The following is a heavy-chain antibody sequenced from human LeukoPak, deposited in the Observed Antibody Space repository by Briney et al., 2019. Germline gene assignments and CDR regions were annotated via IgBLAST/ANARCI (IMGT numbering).Heavy chain of an antibody. J-gene: IGHJ3*02. D-gene: IGHD4-11*01. V-gene: IGHV4-59*11. CDR1: GGSISSHY. Sequence: PSETLSLTCTVSGGSISSHYWSWIRQPPGKGLEWIGYIYYSGSTNCNPSLKSRVTISVDTSKNQFSLKLSSVTAADTAVYYCARGLAYDAFDIWGQGTMVTVSS. CDR3: ARGLAYDAFDI. CDR2: IYYSGST.